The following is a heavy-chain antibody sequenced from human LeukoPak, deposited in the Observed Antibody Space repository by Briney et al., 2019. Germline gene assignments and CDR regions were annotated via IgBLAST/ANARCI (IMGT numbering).Heavy chain of an antibody. J-gene: IGHJ5*02. CDR3: ARGRRRTIFGPTIPNWFDP. Sequence: GVSVKVSCKASGYTFTSYDINWVRQATGQGLEWMGWMNPNSGNTGYAQKFQGRVTMTRNTSISTAYMELSSLRSEDTAVYYCARGRRRTIFGPTIPNWFDPWGQGTLVTVSS. D-gene: IGHD3-3*01. CDR1: GYTFTSYD. V-gene: IGHV1-8*01. CDR2: MNPNSGNT.